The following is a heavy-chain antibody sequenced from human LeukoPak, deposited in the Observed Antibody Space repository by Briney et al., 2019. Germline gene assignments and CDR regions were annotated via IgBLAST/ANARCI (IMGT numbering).Heavy chain of an antibody. V-gene: IGHV4-38-2*02. CDR3: ARVSTGDIVVVPAQYYFDY. CDR1: GYSFSSGYY. CDR2: IYHSGST. J-gene: IGHJ4*02. Sequence: SETLSLTCTVSGYSFSSGYYWGWVRPPPGKGLEWIGIIYHSGSTYYNPSLKSRVTISVDTSKNQFSLKLSSVTAADTAVYYRARVSTGDIVVVPAQYYFDYWGQGTLVTVSS. D-gene: IGHD2-2*01.